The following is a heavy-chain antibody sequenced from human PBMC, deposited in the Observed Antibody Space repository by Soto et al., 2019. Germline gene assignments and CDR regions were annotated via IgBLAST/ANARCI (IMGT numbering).Heavy chain of an antibody. CDR3: ARFKLGEDY. D-gene: IGHD3-16*01. J-gene: IGHJ4*02. CDR2: LIPILGLA. Sequence: QVQLVQSGAEVKKPGSSVKVSCKASGGTFSNYTITWVRQAPGQGLEWMGRLIPILGLANYAQKFRGRVTITADKFTTTAYMELRSLRSEDTAMYYCARFKLGEDYWGQGTLVTVSS. V-gene: IGHV1-69*02. CDR1: GGTFSNYT.